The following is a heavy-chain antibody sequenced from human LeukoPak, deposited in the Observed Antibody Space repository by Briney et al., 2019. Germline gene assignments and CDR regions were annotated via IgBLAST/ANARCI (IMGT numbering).Heavy chain of an antibody. D-gene: IGHD6-13*01. CDR3: ARAWNRYSSSWYGNFDY. J-gene: IGHJ4*02. V-gene: IGHV4-34*01. CDR2: INHSGST. CDR1: GGSFSGYY. Sequence: SETLSLTCAVYGGSFSGYYWSWIRQPPGEGLEWIGEINHSGSTNYNPSLKSRVTISVDTSKNQFSLKLSSVTAADTAVYYCARAWNRYSSSWYGNFDYWGQGTLVTVSS.